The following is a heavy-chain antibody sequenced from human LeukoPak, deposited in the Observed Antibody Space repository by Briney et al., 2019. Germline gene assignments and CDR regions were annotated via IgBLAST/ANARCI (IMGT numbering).Heavy chain of an antibody. CDR3: ARGRITGTTDY. J-gene: IGHJ4*02. CDR1: RFTFSSYA. V-gene: IGHV3-30*01. CDR2: ISYDGSNK. Sequence: GGSLRLSCAASRFTFSSYAMHWVRQAPGKGLEWVAVISYDGSNKYYADSVKGRFTISRDNSKNTLYLQMNSLRAEDTAVYYCARGRITGTTDYWGQGTLVTVSS. D-gene: IGHD1-7*01.